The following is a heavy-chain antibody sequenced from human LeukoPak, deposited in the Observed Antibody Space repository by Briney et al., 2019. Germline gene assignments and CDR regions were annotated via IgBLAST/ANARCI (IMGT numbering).Heavy chain of an antibody. CDR2: INQDGSDK. V-gene: IGHV3-7*01. CDR1: GFTFSIYG. Sequence: GGSLRLSCAASGFTFSIYGMTWVRQAPGKGLECVANINQDGSDKYYVDSVKGRFTISRDNTKNSLYLQMNSLRAEDTAVYYCVGGDYWGQGTLVTVSS. J-gene: IGHJ4*02. CDR3: VGGDY.